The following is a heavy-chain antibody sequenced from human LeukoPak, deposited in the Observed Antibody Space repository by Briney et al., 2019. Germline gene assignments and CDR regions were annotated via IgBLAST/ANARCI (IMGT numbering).Heavy chain of an antibody. CDR2: IYPGDSDT. V-gene: IGHV5-51*01. CDR3: ARQPGEFHDSSGFGAFDI. Sequence: GESLKIPCKGSGYSFTSYWIGWVRQMPGKGLEWMGIIYPGDSDTRYSPSFQGQVTISADKSISTAYLQWSGLKASDTAMYYCARQPGEFHDSSGFGAFDIWGQGTMVTVSS. CDR1: GYSFTSYW. D-gene: IGHD3-22*01. J-gene: IGHJ3*02.